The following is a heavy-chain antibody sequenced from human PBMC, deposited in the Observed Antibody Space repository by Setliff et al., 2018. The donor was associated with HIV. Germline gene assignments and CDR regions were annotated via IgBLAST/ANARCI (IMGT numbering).Heavy chain of an antibody. D-gene: IGHD6-25*01. J-gene: IGHJ4*02. CDR2: VQSNGDT. CDR1: GDSIEGVGFS. Sequence: SETLSLTCDLSGDSIEGVGFSWSWLRQPAGKTLEWIGRVQSNGDTNYNPSLKSRVTISRDTSRNRFSLKLASLSAADTAVYYCARARAIAIIGYNFDSWGQGTLGTVSS. V-gene: IGHV4-61*02. CDR3: ARARAIAIIGYNFDS.